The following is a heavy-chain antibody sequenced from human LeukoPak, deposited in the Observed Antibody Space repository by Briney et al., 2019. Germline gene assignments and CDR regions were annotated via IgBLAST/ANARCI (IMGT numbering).Heavy chain of an antibody. V-gene: IGHV3-23*01. D-gene: IGHD1-26*01. CDR2: ISGSGGSGGST. Sequence: GGSLRLSCAASGFTFSNYAMSWVRQAPGKGLEWVSAISGSGGSGGSTYYADSVKGRFTISRDNSNNTLYLRMNRLRTEDTAVYYCAMGATGEYLQFWGQGTLVTVSS. J-gene: IGHJ1*01. CDR1: GFTFSNYA. CDR3: AMGATGEYLQF.